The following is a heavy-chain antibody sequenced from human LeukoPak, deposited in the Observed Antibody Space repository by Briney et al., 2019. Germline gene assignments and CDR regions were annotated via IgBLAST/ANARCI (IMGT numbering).Heavy chain of an antibody. V-gene: IGHV3-21*04. J-gene: IGHJ1*01. CDR3: ARCRTEFCAGNSYPLQH. Sequence: GGSLRLSCAASGFAFNTYSLVWVRQAPGEGLEWVSSISPSSGYIYYADSVKGRFTISRDNAKNSLYLQMTSLTAEDTAVYYCARCRTEFCAGNSYPLQHWGQGTLVTVSS. CDR1: GFAFNTYS. D-gene: IGHD5-18*01. CDR2: ISPSSGYI.